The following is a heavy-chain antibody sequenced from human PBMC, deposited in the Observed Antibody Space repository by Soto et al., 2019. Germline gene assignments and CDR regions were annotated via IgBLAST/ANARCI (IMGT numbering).Heavy chain of an antibody. J-gene: IGHJ4*02. CDR2: TYYRSKWYN. Sequence: PSQTLSLTFAISGDSVSSNSAAGNWIRQSPSRGLEWLGRTYYRSKWYNDYAVSVKSRITINPDTSKNQFSLQLNSVTPEDTAVYYCARDRGGRGYSYDGDFDYWGQGTLVTVSS. D-gene: IGHD5-18*01. CDR1: GDSVSSNSAA. CDR3: ARDRGGRGYSYDGDFDY. V-gene: IGHV6-1*01.